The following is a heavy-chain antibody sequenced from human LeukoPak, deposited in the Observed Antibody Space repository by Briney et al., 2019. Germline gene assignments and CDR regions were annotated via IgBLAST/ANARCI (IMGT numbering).Heavy chain of an antibody. D-gene: IGHD6-6*01. CDR2: INHSGST. CDR3: ARGKARRTHFDY. Sequence: SETLSLTCAVYGGPFSGYYWSWIRQPPGKGLEWIGEINHSGSTNCNPSLKSRVTISVDTSKNQFSLKLSSVTAADTAVYYCARGKARRTHFDYWGQGTLVTVSS. CDR1: GGPFSGYY. V-gene: IGHV4-34*01. J-gene: IGHJ4*02.